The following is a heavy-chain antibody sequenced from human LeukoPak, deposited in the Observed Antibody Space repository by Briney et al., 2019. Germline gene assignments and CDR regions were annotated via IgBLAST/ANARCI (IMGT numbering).Heavy chain of an antibody. CDR3: ARGGMRLLLPFDY. CDR2: ISSSRSYI. V-gene: IGHV3-21*01. Sequence: GGSLRLSCAASGVTFSSYSRNWVRQAPGKGLEWVSSISSSRSYIYYADSVKGRFTISRDNAKNSLYLQMNSLRAQDTAVYYCARGGMRLLLPFDYWGQGTLVTVSS. D-gene: IGHD3-22*01. CDR1: GVTFSSYS. J-gene: IGHJ4*02.